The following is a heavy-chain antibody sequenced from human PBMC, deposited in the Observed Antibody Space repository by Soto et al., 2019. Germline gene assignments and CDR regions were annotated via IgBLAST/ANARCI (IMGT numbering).Heavy chain of an antibody. CDR2: IYSGGST. CDR1: GFTVSSNY. CDR3: AREWELPNYYGMDV. V-gene: IGHV3-53*01. Sequence: GGSLRLSCAASGFTVSSNYMSWVRQAPGKGLEWVSVIYSGGSTYYADSVKGRFTISRDNSKNTVHLQMNSLRAEDTAVYYCAREWELPNYYGMDVWGQGTTVTAP. J-gene: IGHJ6*02. D-gene: IGHD1-26*01.